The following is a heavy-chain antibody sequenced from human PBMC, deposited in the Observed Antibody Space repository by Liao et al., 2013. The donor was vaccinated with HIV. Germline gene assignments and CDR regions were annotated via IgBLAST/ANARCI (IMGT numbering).Heavy chain of an antibody. V-gene: IGHV4-39*07. Sequence: QLQLQESGPGLVKPSETLSLICTVSGGPISSSSYSWGWIRQSPGKGLEWIGSIYYSGSTYYNPSLKSRVTISVDTSKNQFSLKLSSVTAADTAVYYCARDRSSDTFDIWGQGTVITVSS. D-gene: IGHD3-10*01. CDR3: ARDRSSDTFDI. J-gene: IGHJ3*02. CDR1: GGPISSSSYS. CDR2: IYYSGST.